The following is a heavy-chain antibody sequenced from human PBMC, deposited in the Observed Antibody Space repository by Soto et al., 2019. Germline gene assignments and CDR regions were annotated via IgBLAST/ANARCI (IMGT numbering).Heavy chain of an antibody. J-gene: IGHJ3*02. CDR3: ARGIYYDSSGYYGAAFDI. Sequence: PGGSLRLSCAASGFTFSSYSMNRVRQAPGKGLEWVSSISSSSYIYYADSVKGRFTISRDNAKNSLYLQMNSLRAEDTAVYYCARGIYYDSSGYYGAAFDIWGQGTMVTVSS. D-gene: IGHD3-22*01. CDR1: GFTFSSYS. V-gene: IGHV3-21*01. CDR2: ISSSSYI.